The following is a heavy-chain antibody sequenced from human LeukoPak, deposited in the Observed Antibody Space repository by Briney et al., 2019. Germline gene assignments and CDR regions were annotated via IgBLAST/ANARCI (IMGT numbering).Heavy chain of an antibody. D-gene: IGHD3-22*01. V-gene: IGHV4-31*03. CDR1: GGSVSSGSYY. J-gene: IGHJ6*02. CDR2: IYYSGST. CDR3: ARDSRHPYYDSSGPGYGMDV. Sequence: PSETLSLTCTVSGGSVSSGSYYWSWIRQHPGKGLEWIGYIYYSGSTYYNPSLKSRVTISVDTSKNQFSLKLSSVTAADTAVYYCARDSRHPYYDSSGPGYGMDVWGQGTTVTVSS.